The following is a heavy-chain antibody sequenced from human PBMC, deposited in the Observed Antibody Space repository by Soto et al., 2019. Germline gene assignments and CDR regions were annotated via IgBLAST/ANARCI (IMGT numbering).Heavy chain of an antibody. CDR2: ISGSGGST. J-gene: IGHJ6*02. V-gene: IGHV3-23*01. Sequence: GGSLRLSCAASGFTFSSYAMSWVRQAPGKGLEWVSAISGSGGSTYYADSVKGRFTISRDNSKNTLYLQMNSLRAEDTAVYYCAKDQGAIQLWLQGDYYYGMDVWGQGTTVTVSS. D-gene: IGHD5-18*01. CDR3: AKDQGAIQLWLQGDYYYGMDV. CDR1: GFTFSSYA.